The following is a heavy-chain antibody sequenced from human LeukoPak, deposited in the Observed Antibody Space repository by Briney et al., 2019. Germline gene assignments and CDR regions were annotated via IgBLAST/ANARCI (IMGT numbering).Heavy chain of an antibody. V-gene: IGHV3-53*01. CDR2: IYSDNT. D-gene: IGHD3-10*01. CDR1: GFTVSSNS. J-gene: IGHJ4*02. CDR3: AKRGYYGSGSYLFDY. Sequence: PGGSLRLSCTVSGFTVSSNSMSWVRQAPGKGLEWVSFIYSDNTHYSDSVKGRFTISRDNSKNTLYLQMNSLRAEDTAVYYCAKRGYYGSGSYLFDYWGQGTLVTVSS.